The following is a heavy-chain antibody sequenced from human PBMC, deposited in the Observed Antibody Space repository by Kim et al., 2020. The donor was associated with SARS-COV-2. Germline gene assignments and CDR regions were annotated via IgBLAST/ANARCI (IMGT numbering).Heavy chain of an antibody. CDR1: GFTFSSYS. D-gene: IGHD3-16*02. CDR3: ARDDDYVWGSYRPPYYYYGMDV. CDR2: ISSSSSYI. V-gene: IGHV3-21*01. J-gene: IGHJ6*02. Sequence: GGSLRLSCAASGFTFSSYSMNWVRQAPGKGLEWVSSISSSSSYIYYADSVKGRFTISRDNAKNSLYLQMNSLRAEDTAVYYCARDDDYVWGSYRPPYYYYGMDVWGQGTTVTVSS.